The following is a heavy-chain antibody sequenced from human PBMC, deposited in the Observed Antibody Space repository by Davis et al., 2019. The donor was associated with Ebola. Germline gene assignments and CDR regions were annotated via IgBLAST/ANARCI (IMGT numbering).Heavy chain of an antibody. CDR3: ARLPYYYFYLDV. V-gene: IGHV4-34*01. J-gene: IGHJ6*03. CDR1: GWSFSGYY. Sequence: GSLRLSCAVYGWSFSGYYWTWIRQTPGKGLEWIGAINHSGNTNYNPSLKSRVTVSVDTSKNQFSLKLRSVSAADTAVYYCARLPYYYFYLDVWGKGTTVTVSS. CDR2: INHSGNT.